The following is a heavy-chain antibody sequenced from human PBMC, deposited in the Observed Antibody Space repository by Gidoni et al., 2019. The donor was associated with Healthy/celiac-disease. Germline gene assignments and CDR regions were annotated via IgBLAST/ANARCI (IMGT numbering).Heavy chain of an antibody. Sequence: EVQLVESGGGLVKPGGSLRLSCAASGFTFSSYSMNWVRQAPGKGLEWVSSISSSSSYIYYADSVKGRFTISRDNAKNSLYLQMNSLRAEDTAVYYCARERDMRVEMATMSLLGYWGQGTLVTVSS. CDR1: GFTFSSYS. D-gene: IGHD5-12*01. CDR2: ISSSSSYI. CDR3: ARERDMRVEMATMSLLGY. V-gene: IGHV3-21*01. J-gene: IGHJ4*02.